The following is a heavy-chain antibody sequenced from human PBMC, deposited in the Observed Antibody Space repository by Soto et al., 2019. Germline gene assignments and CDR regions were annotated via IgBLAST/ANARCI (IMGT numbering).Heavy chain of an antibody. CDR2: ISPYTGNT. D-gene: IGHD3-16*01. Sequence: GASVKVSCKASGYIFVNYGIAWVRQAPGQGLEWMGWISPYTGNTHSATKVQGRLTMTTDTSTSTAYMDLGSLTSDDTAVYYCVMVDNYVTPTPQDVWGQGTTVTVSS. CDR3: VMVDNYVTPTPQDV. V-gene: IGHV1-18*01. CDR1: GYIFVNYG. J-gene: IGHJ6*02.